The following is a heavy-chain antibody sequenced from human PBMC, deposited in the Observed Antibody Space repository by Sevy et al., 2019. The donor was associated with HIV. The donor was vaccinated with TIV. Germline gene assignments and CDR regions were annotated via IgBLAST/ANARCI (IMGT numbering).Heavy chain of an antibody. Sequence: SETLSLTCAVYGGSFSGYYWSWIRQPPGKGLEWIGEINHSGSTNYNPSLKSRVTISVDTSKNQFSLKLSAVTAADTAVYYCARESDYDFWSGYSPAYYYGIDVWGQGTTVTVSS. J-gene: IGHJ6*02. V-gene: IGHV4-34*01. CDR2: INHSGST. CDR1: GGSFSGYY. D-gene: IGHD3-3*01. CDR3: ARESDYDFWSGYSPAYYYGIDV.